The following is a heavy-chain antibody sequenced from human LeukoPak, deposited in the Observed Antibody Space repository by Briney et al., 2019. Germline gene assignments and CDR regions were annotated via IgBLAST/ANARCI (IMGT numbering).Heavy chain of an antibody. Sequence: GGSLRLSCAASGFSFSSHGMSWVRQAPGKGLEWVSGISWNSGSIGYADSVKGRFTISRDNAKNSLYLQMNSLRAEDTALYYCAKWSRDGNHFDYWGQGTLVTVSS. CDR1: GFSFSSHG. D-gene: IGHD5-24*01. CDR3: AKWSRDGNHFDY. J-gene: IGHJ4*02. CDR2: ISWNSGSI. V-gene: IGHV3-9*01.